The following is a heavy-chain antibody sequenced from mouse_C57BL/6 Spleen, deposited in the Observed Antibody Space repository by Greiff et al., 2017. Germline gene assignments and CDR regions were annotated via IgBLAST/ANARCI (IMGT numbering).Heavy chain of an antibody. Sequence: VQLQQSGPELVKPGASVKMSCKASGYTFTDYNMHWVKQSHGKSLEWIGYINPNNGGTSYNQKFKGKATLTVNKSSSTAYMELRSLTSEDSAVYYCAREEDYKGDFDYWGQGTTLTVSS. CDR1: GYTFTDYN. D-gene: IGHD2-12*01. CDR3: AREEDYKGDFDY. J-gene: IGHJ2*01. V-gene: IGHV1-22*01. CDR2: INPNNGGT.